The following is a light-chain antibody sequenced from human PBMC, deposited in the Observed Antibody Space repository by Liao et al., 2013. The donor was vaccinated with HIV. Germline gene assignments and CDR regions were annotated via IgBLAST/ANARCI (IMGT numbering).Light chain of an antibody. CDR1: KLGDRY. V-gene: IGLV3-1*01. CDR2: KGT. CDR3: QAWDSNTVV. Sequence: SYDLTQPPSVSVSPGQTASITCSAYKLGDRYPCWYQQKPGQSPLLVIYKGTKRPSGIPERFSASNSGNTATLTISGTQPMDEADYYCQAWDSNTVVFGGGTKLTVL. J-gene: IGLJ2*01.